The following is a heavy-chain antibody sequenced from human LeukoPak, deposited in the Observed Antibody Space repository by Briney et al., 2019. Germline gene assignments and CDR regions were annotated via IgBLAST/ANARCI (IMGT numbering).Heavy chain of an antibody. D-gene: IGHD1-26*01. CDR1: GFSVINNY. CDR3: AREESGSYFRY. V-gene: IGHV3-53*01. J-gene: IGHJ4*02. CDR2: IYEGDST. Sequence: GGSLRLSCAASGFSVINNYMSWVRQAPGKGLEWVPVIYEGDSTYYADSVKGRFTITRDNSKNTLYLQMNSLRAEDTAVYYCAREESGSYFRYWGQGTLVTVSS.